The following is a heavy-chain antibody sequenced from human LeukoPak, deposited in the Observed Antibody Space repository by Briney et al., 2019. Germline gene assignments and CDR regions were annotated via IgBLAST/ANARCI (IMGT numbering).Heavy chain of an antibody. D-gene: IGHD1-26*01. V-gene: IGHV3-33*01. CDR3: ARGSSVGATVEAFEI. CDR2: IWYDGSNK. Sequence: GGSLRLSCAASGFTFSSYGMHWVRQVPGKGLEWVAVIWYDGSNKYHADSVKGRFTISRDNSKNTLYLEMNSLRAEDTAVYYCARGSSVGATVEAFEIWGQGTMVTVSS. J-gene: IGHJ3*02. CDR1: GFTFSSYG.